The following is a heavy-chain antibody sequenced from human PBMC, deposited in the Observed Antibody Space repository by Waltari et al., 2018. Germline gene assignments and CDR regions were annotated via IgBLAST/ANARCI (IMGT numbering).Heavy chain of an antibody. CDR2: INPNSGGT. D-gene: IGHD3-10*01. J-gene: IGHJ4*02. V-gene: IGHV1-2*02. CDR3: ARAWFGDFTYYFDY. Sequence: QVQLVQSGAEVKKPGASVKVSCKASGSTFTGYYMPWVRQAPGQGLEWMGWINPNSGGTNYAQKFQGRVTMTRDTSISTAYMELSRLRSDDTAVYYCARAWFGDFTYYFDYWGQGTLVTVSS. CDR1: GSTFTGYY.